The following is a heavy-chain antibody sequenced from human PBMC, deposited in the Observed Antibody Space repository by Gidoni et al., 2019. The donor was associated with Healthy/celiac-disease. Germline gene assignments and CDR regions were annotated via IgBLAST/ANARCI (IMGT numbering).Heavy chain of an antibody. CDR3: ARGGVTMVRGVNNWFDP. Sequence: QVQLVQSGAEVKKPGASVKVSCKASGYTFTSYYMHWVRQAPGQGLEWMGIINPSGGSTSYAQKFQGRVTMTRDTSTSTVYMELSSLRSEDTAVYYCARGGVTMVRGVNNWFDPWGQGTLVTVSS. CDR1: GYTFTSYY. CDR2: INPSGGST. J-gene: IGHJ5*02. D-gene: IGHD3-10*01. V-gene: IGHV1-46*03.